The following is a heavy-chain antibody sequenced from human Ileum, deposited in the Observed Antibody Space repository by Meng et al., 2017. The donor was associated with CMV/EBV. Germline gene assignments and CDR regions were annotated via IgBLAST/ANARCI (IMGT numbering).Heavy chain of an antibody. D-gene: IGHD1-26*01. CDR3: ARSYSGSRFDP. J-gene: IGHJ5*02. V-gene: IGHV3-72*01. Sequence: GGSLRLSCAASGFTFSDHYMDWVRQAPGKGLEWVGRIRKKGNNYSTEYAASVKDRFSSSRDDSKNSLYLQMHSLKTEDTAVYYCARSYSGSRFDPWGQGTLVTVSS. CDR2: IRKKGNNYST. CDR1: GFTFSDHY.